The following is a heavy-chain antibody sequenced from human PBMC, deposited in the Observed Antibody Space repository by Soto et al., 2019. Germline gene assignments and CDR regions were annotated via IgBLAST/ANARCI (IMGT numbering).Heavy chain of an antibody. V-gene: IGHV1-8*01. CDR3: ARRKERSGPHYFDY. J-gene: IGHJ4*02. CDR1: GYTFITYD. D-gene: IGHD6-25*01. CDR2: INPYNGNT. Sequence: ASVTRSCKCSGYTFITYDIDRVRQVTGQELEWMGWINPYNGNTGSTQKFQGRVTMTRNTSLSTVSMELTSLRSEDTAVYYCARRKERSGPHYFDYWGQGSLVTVSS.